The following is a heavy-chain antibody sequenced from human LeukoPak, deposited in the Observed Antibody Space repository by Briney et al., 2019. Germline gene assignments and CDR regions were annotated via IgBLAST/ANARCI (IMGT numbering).Heavy chain of an antibody. CDR1: GGTFSSYA. D-gene: IGHD5-18*01. CDR2: IIPILGTA. J-gene: IGHJ6*03. Sequence: SVKVSCKASGGTFSSYAISWVRQAPGQGLEWMGGIIPILGTANYAQKFQGRVTITTDESTSTAYMELSSLRSEDTAVYYCARGGVDTAMLPDYYYYMDVWGKGTTVTVSS. CDR3: ARGGVDTAMLPDYYYYMDV. V-gene: IGHV1-69*05.